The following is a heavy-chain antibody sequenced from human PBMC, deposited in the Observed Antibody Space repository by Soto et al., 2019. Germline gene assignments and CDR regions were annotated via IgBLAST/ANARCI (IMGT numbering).Heavy chain of an antibody. Sequence: PSETLSLTCTVSGGSISSSSYYWGWIRQPPGKGLEWIGSIYYSGSTYYNPSLKSRVTISVDTSKNQFSLKLSSVTAADTAVYYCARQGRYSGYDYYYYYMDVWGKGTTVTVSS. CDR1: GGSISSSSYY. CDR2: IYYSGST. V-gene: IGHV4-39*01. J-gene: IGHJ6*03. D-gene: IGHD5-12*01. CDR3: ARQGRYSGYDYYYYYMDV.